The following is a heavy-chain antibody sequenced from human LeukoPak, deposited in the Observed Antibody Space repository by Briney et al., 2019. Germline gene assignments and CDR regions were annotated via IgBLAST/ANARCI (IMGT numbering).Heavy chain of an antibody. J-gene: IGHJ4*02. Sequence: PGGSLRLSCAASGFTFDDYAMHWVRQAPGKGLEWVSGISWNSGSIGYADSVKGRFTISRDNAKNSLYLQMNSLRAEDTAVYYCARARSNGRYFDYWGQGTLVTVSS. D-gene: IGHD4-17*01. CDR3: ARARSNGRYFDY. CDR2: ISWNSGSI. V-gene: IGHV3-9*01. CDR1: GFTFDDYA.